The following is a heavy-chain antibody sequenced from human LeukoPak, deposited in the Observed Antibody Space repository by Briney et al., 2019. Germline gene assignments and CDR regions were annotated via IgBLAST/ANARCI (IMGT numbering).Heavy chain of an antibody. CDR3: ARRGDFWSGYSGDY. Sequence: TGGSLRLSCPPYAFTFSSYWMSWVRQAPGKGLEWVANIKQDGSEKYYVDSVKGRFTIYRDNAKNSLYLQMNSLRAEDTAVYYCARRGDFWSGYSGDYWGQGTLVTVSS. CDR1: AFTFSSYW. J-gene: IGHJ4*02. CDR2: IKQDGSEK. V-gene: IGHV3-7*01. D-gene: IGHD3-3*01.